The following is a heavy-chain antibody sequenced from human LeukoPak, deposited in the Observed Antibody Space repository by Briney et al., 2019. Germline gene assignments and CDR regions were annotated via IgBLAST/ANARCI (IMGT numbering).Heavy chain of an antibody. J-gene: IGHJ4*02. Sequence: SQTLSLTCTVSGGSISSGSYYWSWIRQSAGKGLEWIGRVYSGGGTNYNPSLKSRVTISVDTSKNQFSLNLTSVTAADTAVYYCARAIYDFWSGYYSDYWGQGTLVTVSS. CDR3: ARAIYDFWSGYYSDY. D-gene: IGHD3-3*01. CDR2: VYSGGGT. V-gene: IGHV4-61*02. CDR1: GGSISSGSYY.